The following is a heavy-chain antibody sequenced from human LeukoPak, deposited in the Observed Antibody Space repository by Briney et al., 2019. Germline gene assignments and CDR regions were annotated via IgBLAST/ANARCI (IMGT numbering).Heavy chain of an antibody. D-gene: IGHD6-19*01. J-gene: IGHJ5*02. CDR1: GDRVSIHIAA. CDR3: ARAGHGSHLFDP. V-gene: IGHV6-1*01. CDR2: PYYMSKWNT. Sequence: SQTLSHPRAISGDRVSIHIAAWNWTRQSPSGGLESLGWPYYMSKWNTQYELTVESRIIINQQTSNEEFFLQLSSVTPEDTAVYYCARAGHGSHLFDPWGQGTPVTVSS.